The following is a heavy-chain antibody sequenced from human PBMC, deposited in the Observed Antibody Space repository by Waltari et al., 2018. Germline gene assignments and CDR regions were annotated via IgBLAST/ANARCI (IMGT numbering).Heavy chain of an antibody. CDR2: IYSGGST. D-gene: IGHD3-10*01. V-gene: IGHV3-53*01. CDR1: GFTVSSNY. CDR3: ARDRSFHYYYGMDV. Sequence: EVQLVESGGGLIQPGGSLRLSCAASGFTVSSNYMSWVRQAPGKGLEWGSVIYSGGSTYYADSVKGRFTISRDNSKNTLDLQMNSLRAEDTAVYYCARDRSFHYYYGMDVWGQGTTVTVSS. J-gene: IGHJ6*02.